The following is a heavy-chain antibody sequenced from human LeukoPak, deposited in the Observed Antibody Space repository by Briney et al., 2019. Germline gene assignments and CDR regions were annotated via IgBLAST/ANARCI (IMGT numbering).Heavy chain of an antibody. CDR1: GYTFTGYY. J-gene: IGHJ4*02. D-gene: IGHD6-6*01. CDR2: INPNSGGT. CDR3: ARALPYSSSPKGY. Sequence: GASVKVSCKASGYTFTGYYMHWVRQAPGQGLEWMGWINPNSGGTNYAQKFQGRVTMTRDTSISTAYMELSRLRSDDTAVYYCARALPYSSSPKGYWGQGTLVTVSS. V-gene: IGHV1-2*02.